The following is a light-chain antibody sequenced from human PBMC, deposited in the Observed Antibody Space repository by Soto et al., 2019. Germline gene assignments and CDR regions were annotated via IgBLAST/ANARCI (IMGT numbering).Light chain of an antibody. CDR3: SSYQTSSSFYV. J-gene: IGLJ1*01. Sequence: QSVLTQPASVSGSPGQSITISCTGTSSDVGAYNYVSWYQQHPGKAPKLMIYDVSNRPSGVSNRFSGSKSGYTASLTISGLQSEEEANYYDSSYQTSSSFYVSGPGTKVPL. V-gene: IGLV2-14*01. CDR1: SSDVGAYNY. CDR2: DVS.